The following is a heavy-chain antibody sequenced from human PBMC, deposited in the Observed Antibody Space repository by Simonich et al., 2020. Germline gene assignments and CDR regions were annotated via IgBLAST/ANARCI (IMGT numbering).Heavy chain of an antibody. Sequence: EVQLVESGGGLVKPGGSLRLSCAASGFTFSRYGMNWVRQAPGKVLEWGSSISRRSSDRYYADSVKGRFTITRDNAKNSLYLQMNSLRAEDTAVYYCARARGDSSSWYFDYWGQGTLVTVSS. D-gene: IGHD6-13*01. CDR1: GFTFSRYG. J-gene: IGHJ4*02. V-gene: IGHV3-21*01. CDR2: ISRRSSDR. CDR3: ARARGDSSSWYFDY.